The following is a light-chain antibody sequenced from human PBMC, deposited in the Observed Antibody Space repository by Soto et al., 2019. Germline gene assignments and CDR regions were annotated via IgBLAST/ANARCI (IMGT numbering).Light chain of an antibody. Sequence: EIVLTQSPATLSLSPGERATLSCRASQSISHYLAWYQQRPGQAPRLLIYDASNRATGIPARFSCSGSGTDFPLTISGLEPEDFAVYYCQQRGSLPLYTFGQGTKLEIK. V-gene: IGKV3-11*01. J-gene: IGKJ2*01. CDR1: QSISHY. CDR2: DAS. CDR3: QQRGSLPLYT.